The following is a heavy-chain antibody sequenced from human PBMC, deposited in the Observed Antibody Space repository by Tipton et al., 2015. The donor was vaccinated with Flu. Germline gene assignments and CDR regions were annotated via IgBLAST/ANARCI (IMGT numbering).Heavy chain of an antibody. J-gene: IGHJ4*02. CDR2: VYDGGRT. D-gene: IGHD1-14*01. CDR3: ARDEGGTYPD. Sequence: QLVQSGGGLIRPGGSLRLSCAVSGFTVSTSYMSWVRQPPGKGLEWVSIVYDGGRTYYADSVEGRFAISRDNSKNILYLQMNSLRADDTAVYFCARDEGGTYPDWGQGTLVTVSS. CDR1: GFTVSTSY. V-gene: IGHV3-53*01.